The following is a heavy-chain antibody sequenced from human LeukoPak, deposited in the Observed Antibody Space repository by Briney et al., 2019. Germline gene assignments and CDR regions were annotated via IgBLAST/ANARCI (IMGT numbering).Heavy chain of an antibody. CDR3: AKDASSGWYIDY. J-gene: IGHJ4*02. V-gene: IGHV3-43D*03. CDR1: GFTFDDYA. Sequence: GGSLRLSCAASGFTFDDYAMHWVRQAPGKGLEWVSLISWDGGATYYADSVKGRFTISRDNSKNSLFLQMNSLRAQGTALYYCAKDASSGWYIDYWGQGTLVTVSS. CDR2: ISWDGGAT. D-gene: IGHD6-19*01.